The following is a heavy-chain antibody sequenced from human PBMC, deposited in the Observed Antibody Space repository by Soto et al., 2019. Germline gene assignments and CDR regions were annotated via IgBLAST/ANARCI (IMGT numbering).Heavy chain of an antibody. CDR3: ARDSGGYYDSSGYLMY. D-gene: IGHD3-22*01. Sequence: PVGSLRLSCAASGFTFSSYAMHWVRQAPGKGLEWVAVISYDGSNKYYADSVKGRFTISRDNSKNTLYLQMNSLRAEDTAVYYCARDSGGYYDSSGYLMYWGQGTLVTVSS. CDR2: ISYDGSNK. V-gene: IGHV3-30-3*01. CDR1: GFTFSSYA. J-gene: IGHJ4*02.